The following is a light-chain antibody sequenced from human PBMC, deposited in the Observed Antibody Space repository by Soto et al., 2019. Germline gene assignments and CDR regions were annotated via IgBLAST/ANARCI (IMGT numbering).Light chain of an antibody. J-gene: IGKJ3*01. CDR3: QQYDTLPFT. CDR2: DAA. Sequence: DIQLTQSPSSLSASVGDRLTITCQASHDITDYLKWYPQKPGKAPKLLIYDAATLETGVPSRFSGSGSATDVTLTISSLQPEDIATYYCQQYDTLPFTFGPGTKVDIK. CDR1: HDITDY. V-gene: IGKV1-33*01.